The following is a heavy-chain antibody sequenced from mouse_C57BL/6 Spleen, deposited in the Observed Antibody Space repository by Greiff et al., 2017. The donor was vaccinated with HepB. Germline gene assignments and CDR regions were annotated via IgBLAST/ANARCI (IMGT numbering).Heavy chain of an antibody. V-gene: IGHV1-76*01. CDR2: IYPGSGNT. Sequence: VHLVESGAELVRPGASVKLSCKASGYTFTDYYINWVKQRPGQGLEWIARIYPGSGNTYYNEKFKGKATLTAEKSSSTAYMQLSSLTSEDSAVYFCAREGYYGSRKPYYFDYWGQGTTLTVSS. J-gene: IGHJ2*01. D-gene: IGHD1-1*01. CDR1: GYTFTDYY. CDR3: AREGYYGSRKPYYFDY.